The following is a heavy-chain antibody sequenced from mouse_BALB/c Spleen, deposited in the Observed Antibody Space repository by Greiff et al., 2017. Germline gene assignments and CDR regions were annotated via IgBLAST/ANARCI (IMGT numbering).Heavy chain of an antibody. CDR1: GFNIKDTY. V-gene: IGHV14-3*02. D-gene: IGHD2-4*01. Sequence: EVQGVESGAELVKPGASVKLSCTASGFNIKDTYMHWVKQRPEQGLEWIGRIDPANGNTKYDPKFQGKATITADTSSNTAYLQLSSLTSEDTAVYYCADIYYDYDRPFAYWGQGTLVTVSA. CDR2: IDPANGNT. J-gene: IGHJ3*01. CDR3: ADIYYDYDRPFAY.